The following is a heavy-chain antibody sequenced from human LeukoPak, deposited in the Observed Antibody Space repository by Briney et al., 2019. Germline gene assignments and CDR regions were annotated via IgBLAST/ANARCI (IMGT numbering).Heavy chain of an antibody. D-gene: IGHD3-10*01. Sequence: SETLSLTCTVSGVSISSYYWSWIRQPPGKGLEWIGYIYYSGSTNYNPSLKSRVTISVDTSKNQFSLKLSSVTAADTAVYYCARELWFGRYFDYWGQGTLVTVSS. CDR1: GVSISSYY. V-gene: IGHV4-59*01. CDR2: IYYSGST. J-gene: IGHJ4*02. CDR3: ARELWFGRYFDY.